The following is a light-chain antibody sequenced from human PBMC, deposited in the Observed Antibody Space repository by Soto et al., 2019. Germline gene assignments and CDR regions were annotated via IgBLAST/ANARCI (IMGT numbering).Light chain of an antibody. CDR3: ATWDSSLTGEV. V-gene: IGLV1-51*01. CDR1: SFNIGSNY. J-gene: IGLJ2*01. CDR2: DSN. Sequence: QSVLTQPPSVSAAPGQKVTISCSGSSFNIGSNYVSWFQQLPGTAPKLLIYDSNKRPSGIPDRFSGSKSGTSATLDITGLQTGDEADYYCATWDSSLTGEVFGGGTKLTVL.